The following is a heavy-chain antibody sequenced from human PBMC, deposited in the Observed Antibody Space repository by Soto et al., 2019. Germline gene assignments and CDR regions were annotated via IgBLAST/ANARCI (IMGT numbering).Heavy chain of an antibody. CDR1: GGSVSSGSYY. D-gene: IGHD3-22*01. J-gene: IGHJ4*02. V-gene: IGHV4-61*01. Sequence: QVQLQESGPGLVKPSETLSLTCTVSGGSVSSGSYYWSWIRQPPGKGLEWIGYIYYSGSTNYNPSLKSRVTISVDTSKNQFSLKLSSVTAADTAVYYCAREYYYDSSGTSYWGQGTLVTVSS. CDR3: AREYYYDSSGTSY. CDR2: IYYSGST.